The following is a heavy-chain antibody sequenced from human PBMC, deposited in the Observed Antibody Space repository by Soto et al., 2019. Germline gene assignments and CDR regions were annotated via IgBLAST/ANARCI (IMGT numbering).Heavy chain of an antibody. J-gene: IGHJ3*02. CDR3: ASGSSGLGAFDI. Sequence: ASVKVSCKASGYTFTSYGISWVRQAPGQGLEWTGWISAYNGNTNYAQKLQGKVTMTTDTSTSTAYMELRSLRSDDTAVYYCASGSSGLGAFDIWGQGTMVTVSS. CDR1: GYTFTSYG. CDR2: ISAYNGNT. V-gene: IGHV1-18*01. D-gene: IGHD6-19*01.